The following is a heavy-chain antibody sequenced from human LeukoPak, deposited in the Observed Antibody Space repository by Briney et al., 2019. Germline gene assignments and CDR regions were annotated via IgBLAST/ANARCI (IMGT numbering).Heavy chain of an antibody. CDR1: GFTFNTYS. J-gene: IGHJ4*02. CDR3: ARDLGLYDYGSNIDF. D-gene: IGHD4-23*01. CDR2: VSSSSRTI. Sequence: GGSLRLSCTASGFTFNTYSMNWVRQAPGKGLEWVSYVSSSSRTIYYADSVKGRFTISRDNAKNSLYLQMNSLRAEDTAVYYCARDLGLYDYGSNIDFWGQGTLVTVSS. V-gene: IGHV3-48*04.